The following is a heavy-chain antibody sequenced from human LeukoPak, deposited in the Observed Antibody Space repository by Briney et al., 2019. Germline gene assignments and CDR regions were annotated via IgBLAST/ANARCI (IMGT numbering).Heavy chain of an antibody. CDR2: TYYRSQWYT. V-gene: IGHV6-1*01. CDR1: GDSLSSESAA. D-gene: IGHD4-17*01. CDR3: ARDRYGDWVFDY. J-gene: IGHJ4*02. Sequence: SQTLSLTCAISGDSLSSESAAWPWLRQSPSRGLEWLGRTYYRSQWYTDSALSVKSRISINPDTSKNQFSLQLNSVTPDDTAVYYCARDRYGDWVFDYGGQGTLVTVSS.